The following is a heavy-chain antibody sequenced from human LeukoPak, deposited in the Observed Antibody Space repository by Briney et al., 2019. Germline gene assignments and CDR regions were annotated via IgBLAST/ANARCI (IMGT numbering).Heavy chain of an antibody. CDR2: IYHSGST. V-gene: IGHV4-39*07. CDR1: GGSISSSSYY. Sequence: PWETLSLTCTVSGGSISSSSYYWGWIRQPPGKGLVWIGSIYHSGSTYYNPSLKSRVTISVDTSKNQFSLKLSSVTAADTAVYYCARGRWLQPYPSFDYWGQGTLVTVSS. D-gene: IGHD5-24*01. CDR3: ARGRWLQPYPSFDY. J-gene: IGHJ4*02.